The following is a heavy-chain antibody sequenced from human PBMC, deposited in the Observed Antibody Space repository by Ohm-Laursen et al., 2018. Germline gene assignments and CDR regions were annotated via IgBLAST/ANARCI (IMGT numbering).Heavy chain of an antibody. CDR3: ARDVAHGGYGFGMDV. D-gene: IGHD5-12*01. CDR2: INHSGST. CDR1: GGSFSGYY. V-gene: IGHV4-34*01. Sequence: GTLSLTCAVYGGSFSGYYWSWIRQPPGKGLEWIGEINHSGSTNYNPSLKSRVTISVDTSKNQFSLKLSSVTAADTAVYYCARDVAHGGYGFGMDVWGQGTTVTVSS. J-gene: IGHJ6*02.